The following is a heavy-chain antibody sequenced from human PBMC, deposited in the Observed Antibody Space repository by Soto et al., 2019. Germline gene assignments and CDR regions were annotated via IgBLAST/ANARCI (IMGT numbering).Heavy chain of an antibody. V-gene: IGHV3-53*01. CDR3: ARSGWYRCYYYMDV. J-gene: IGHJ6*03. Sequence: GGSLRLSCAASGFTVSSNYMSWVRQAPGKGLEWVSVIYSGGSTYYADSVKGRFTISRDNSKNTLYLQMNSLRAEDTAVYYCARSGWYRCYYYMDVWGKGTPVTVSS. CDR1: GFTVSSNY. D-gene: IGHD6-19*01. CDR2: IYSGGST.